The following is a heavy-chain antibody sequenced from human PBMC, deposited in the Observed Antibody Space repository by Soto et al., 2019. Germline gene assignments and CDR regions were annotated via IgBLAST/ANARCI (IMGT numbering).Heavy chain of an antibody. J-gene: IGHJ4*02. CDR2: ISGSGGST. CDR3: AKVWYDSSGYYYEVWFFDY. CDR1: GFTFISYA. Sequence: SLSLSCAASGFTFISYAMSWVRQAPGKGLEWVSAISGSGGSTYYADSVKGRFTISRDNSKNTLYLQMNSLRAEDTAVYYCAKVWYDSSGYYYEVWFFDYWGQGTLVTVSS. D-gene: IGHD3-22*01. V-gene: IGHV3-23*01.